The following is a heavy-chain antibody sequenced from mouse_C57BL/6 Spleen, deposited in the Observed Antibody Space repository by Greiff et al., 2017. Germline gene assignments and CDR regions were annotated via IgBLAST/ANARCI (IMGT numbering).Heavy chain of an antibody. CDR1: GYAFSSYW. CDR3: GGGGSSTQWYFDV. Sequence: VQLQQSGAELVKPGASVKISCKASGYAFSSYWMNWVKQRPGKGLEWIGQIYPGDGDTNYNGKFKGKATLTADKSSSTAYMQLSSLTSEDSAGYFCGGGGSSTQWYFDVWGTGTTVTVSS. J-gene: IGHJ1*03. V-gene: IGHV1-80*01. CDR2: IYPGDGDT. D-gene: IGHD2-1*01.